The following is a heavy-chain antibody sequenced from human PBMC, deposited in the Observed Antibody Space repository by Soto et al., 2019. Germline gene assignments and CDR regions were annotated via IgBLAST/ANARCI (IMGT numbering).Heavy chain of an antibody. V-gene: IGHV4-39*01. J-gene: IGHJ4*02. CDR3: ARLPSRHLVDY. Sequence: SETLSLTCTVSGSSINSSGYYWGWIRQPPGKGLEWIGSMFYGVSTYYNPSLKSRVTVSVDTSKNQFSLNLRSVTAADTAVYYCARLPSRHLVDYWGQGTLVTVSS. D-gene: IGHD3-3*02. CDR1: GSSINSSGYY. CDR2: MFYGVST.